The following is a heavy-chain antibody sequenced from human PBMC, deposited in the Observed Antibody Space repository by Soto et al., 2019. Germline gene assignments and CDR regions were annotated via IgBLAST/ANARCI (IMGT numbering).Heavy chain of an antibody. J-gene: IGHJ5*02. V-gene: IGHV4-30-4*01. CDR3: ARGLVRNWFDP. CDR1: GGCISIGDYY. CDR2: FYYSGST. D-gene: IGHD6-13*01. Sequence: QVQLQESGPGLVKPSQTLSLTCTVSGGCISIGDYYWSWIRQPPGKGLEWIGYFYYSGSTYYNPSLKRRVTISVDTSKNQFSMKLSSVTAADTAVYYCARGLVRNWFDPWGQGTLVTVSS.